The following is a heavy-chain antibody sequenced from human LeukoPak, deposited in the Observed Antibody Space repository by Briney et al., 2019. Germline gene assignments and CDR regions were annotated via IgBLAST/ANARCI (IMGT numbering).Heavy chain of an antibody. V-gene: IGHV3-30*02. CDR3: AKDSSTSCHD. CDR1: KFTFSTYG. J-gene: IGHJ4*02. CDR2: IRNDGSNK. Sequence: GGSLRLSCEASKFTFSTYGTHWVRQAPGKGLEWVAFIRNDGSNKYYADSVRGRFTVSRDNSKNTLYLQMNSLRPEDTAVYYCAKDSSTSCHDWGQGTLVTVSS. D-gene: IGHD2-2*01.